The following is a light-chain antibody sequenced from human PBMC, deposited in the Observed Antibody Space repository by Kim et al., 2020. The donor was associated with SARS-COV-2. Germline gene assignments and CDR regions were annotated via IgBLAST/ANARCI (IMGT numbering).Light chain of an antibody. CDR1: QSVNNNY. CDR2: DAS. Sequence: SPGDRATLSCGASQSVNNNYFAWYQQKPGLAPSLLIYDASTRATGIPDRFSGSGSGTDFTLTITRLETEDFAVYFCQQYGTFPMTFGQGTRLEIK. CDR3: QQYGTFPMT. V-gene: IGKV3D-20*01. J-gene: IGKJ5*01.